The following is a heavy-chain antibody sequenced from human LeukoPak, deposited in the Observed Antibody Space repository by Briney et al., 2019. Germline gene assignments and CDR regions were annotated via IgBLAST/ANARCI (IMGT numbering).Heavy chain of an antibody. CDR1: GFTFSSNG. J-gene: IGHJ4*02. CDR3: ARSEMATILGFDY. Sequence: GGSLRLSCAASGFTFSSNGMSWVRQAPGKGLEWGSVIYSGGSTYYADSVKGRFTISRDNSKNTLYLQMNSLRAEDTAVYYCARSEMATILGFDYWGQGTLVTVSS. V-gene: IGHV3-53*01. CDR2: IYSGGST. D-gene: IGHD5-24*01.